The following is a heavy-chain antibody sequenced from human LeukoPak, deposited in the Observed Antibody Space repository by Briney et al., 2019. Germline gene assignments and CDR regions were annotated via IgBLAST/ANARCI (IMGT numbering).Heavy chain of an antibody. CDR3: ARRRGDGDYRPES. Sequence: SETLSLTCTVSGGSMSPYHWGWIRQPPGKGLEWTGYIYYSGSTNYNPSLKSRVTISVDTSKNQFSLKLSSVTAADTAVYYCARRRGDGDYRPESWGQGTLVTVSS. CDR2: IYYSGST. J-gene: IGHJ5*02. V-gene: IGHV4-59*01. CDR1: GGSMSPYH. D-gene: IGHD4-17*01.